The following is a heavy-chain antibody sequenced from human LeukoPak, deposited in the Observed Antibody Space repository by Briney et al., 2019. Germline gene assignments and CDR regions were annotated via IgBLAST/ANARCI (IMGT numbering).Heavy chain of an antibody. CDR1: GFPFSSYW. Sequence: GGSLRLSCAASGFPFSSYWVHWVRQARGKALVCVSRIKSDGSSTSYADSVKGRFTISRDDAKNTLYLQMNSLRAEDTAVYYCARAYNSHFDYWGQGALVTVSS. CDR2: IKSDGSST. V-gene: IGHV3-74*01. D-gene: IGHD1-1*01. CDR3: ARAYNSHFDY. J-gene: IGHJ4*02.